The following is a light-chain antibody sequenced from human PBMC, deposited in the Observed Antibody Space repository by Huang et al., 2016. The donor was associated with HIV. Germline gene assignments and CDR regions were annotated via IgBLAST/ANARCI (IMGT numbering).Light chain of an antibody. J-gene: IGKJ1*01. CDR2: WAS. CDR3: QQYYSTPRT. Sequence: DIVMTQSPDSLAVSLGERATINCKSSQSVLYSSNNKNYLTWYQQKPGQPPKLRIYWASTRESGVPDRFSGSGSGTDFTLTINSLQAEDVAVYYCQQYYSTPRTFGQGTKVEIK. V-gene: IGKV4-1*01. CDR1: QSVLYSSNNKNY.